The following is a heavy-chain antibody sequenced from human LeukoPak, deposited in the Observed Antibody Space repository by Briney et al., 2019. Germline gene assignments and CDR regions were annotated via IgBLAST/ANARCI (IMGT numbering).Heavy chain of an antibody. D-gene: IGHD2-2*01. Sequence: PSETLTLTCAVYGGSFSGYYWSWIRQPPGKGLEWIGEINHSGNTNYNPPLKSRVTKSVDTSKNQFSLKLSSVTAADTAVYYCARLGCSSTSCLFDYWGQGTLVTVSS. CDR3: ARLGCSSTSCLFDY. CDR2: INHSGNT. V-gene: IGHV4-34*01. J-gene: IGHJ4*02. CDR1: GGSFSGYY.